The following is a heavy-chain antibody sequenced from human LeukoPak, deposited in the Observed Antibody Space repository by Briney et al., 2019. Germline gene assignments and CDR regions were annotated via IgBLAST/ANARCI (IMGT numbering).Heavy chain of an antibody. CDR3: AKDREVLRYFDYPGD. D-gene: IGHD3-9*01. CDR1: GFTFSSYG. Sequence: PGGSLRLSCAASGFTFSSYGMHWVRQAPGKGLEWVAVISYDGSNKYYADSVKGRFTISRDNSKNTLYLQMNSLRAEDTAVYYCAKDREVLRYFDYPGDWGQGTLVTVSS. V-gene: IGHV3-30*18. CDR2: ISYDGSNK. J-gene: IGHJ4*02.